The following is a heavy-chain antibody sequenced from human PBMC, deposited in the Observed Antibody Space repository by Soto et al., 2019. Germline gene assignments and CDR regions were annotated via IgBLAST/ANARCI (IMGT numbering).Heavy chain of an antibody. J-gene: IGHJ3*02. Sequence: GGSLRLSCAASGFTFSSYGMHWVRQAPGKGLEWVAVISYDGSNKYYADSVKGRFTISRDNSKNTLYLQMNSLRAEDTAVYYCAKSKNYGDYSKNDAFDIWGQGTMVTVSS. CDR3: AKSKNYGDYSKNDAFDI. D-gene: IGHD4-17*01. CDR1: GFTFSSYG. V-gene: IGHV3-30*18. CDR2: ISYDGSNK.